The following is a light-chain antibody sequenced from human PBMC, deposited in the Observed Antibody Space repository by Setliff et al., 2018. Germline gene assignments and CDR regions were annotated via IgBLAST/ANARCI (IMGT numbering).Light chain of an antibody. Sequence: QSALTQPASVSGSPGQSITISCTGSSSDIGAYDYVSWYQQHPGKAPKLMIYEVSKWPSGVPDRFSGSKSGNTASLTVSGLQAEDEADYYCSSYAGSNNYVFGTGTKVTV. V-gene: IGLV2-8*01. J-gene: IGLJ1*01. CDR3: SSYAGSNNYV. CDR1: SSDIGAYDY. CDR2: EVS.